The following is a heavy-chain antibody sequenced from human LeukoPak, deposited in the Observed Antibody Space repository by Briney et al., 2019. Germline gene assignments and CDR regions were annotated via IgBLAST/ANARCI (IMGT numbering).Heavy chain of an antibody. Sequence: PSETLSLTCTVSGGSISSSSYYWGWIRQPPGKGLEWIGEINHSGSTNYNPSLKSRLTISVDTSKNQFSLKLSSVTAADTAVYYCASLPLGAFGEFLNFDNWGQGTLVTVST. CDR2: INHSGST. J-gene: IGHJ4*02. CDR3: ASLPLGAFGEFLNFDN. V-gene: IGHV4-39*07. D-gene: IGHD3-10*01. CDR1: GGSISSSSYY.